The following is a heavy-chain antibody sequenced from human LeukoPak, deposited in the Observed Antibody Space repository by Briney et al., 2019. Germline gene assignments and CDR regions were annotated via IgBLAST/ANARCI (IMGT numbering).Heavy chain of an antibody. Sequence: GGSLRLSCAASGFPLNTYWMHWVRQAPGKGLVWVSRVNTEGSATNYADSVKGRFTISRDNSKNTLYLQMNSLRGEDTAVYYCARGQLLLEGYFYYMDVWGEGTTVAVSS. D-gene: IGHD2-2*01. J-gene: IGHJ6*03. V-gene: IGHV3-74*01. CDR1: GFPLNTYW. CDR2: VNTEGSAT. CDR3: ARGQLLLEGYFYYMDV.